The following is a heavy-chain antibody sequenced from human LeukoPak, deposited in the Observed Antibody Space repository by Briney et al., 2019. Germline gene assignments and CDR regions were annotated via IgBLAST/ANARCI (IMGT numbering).Heavy chain of an antibody. V-gene: IGHV4-34*01. CDR1: GGSFSGYY. D-gene: IGHD6-6*01. CDR3: ARDSIAARPVDY. J-gene: IGHJ4*02. Sequence: KPSETLSLTCAVYGGSFSGYYWSWIRQPPGKGLEWIGEINHSGSTNYNPSLKSRVTISVDTSKNQFSPKLSSVTAADTAVYYCARDSIAARPVDYWGQGTLVTVSS. CDR2: INHSGST.